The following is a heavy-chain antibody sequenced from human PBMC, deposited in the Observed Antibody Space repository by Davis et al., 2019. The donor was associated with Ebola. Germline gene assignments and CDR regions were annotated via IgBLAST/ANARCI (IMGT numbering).Heavy chain of an antibody. V-gene: IGHV3-23*01. CDR2: ISGTSTYT. D-gene: IGHD5-12*01. Sequence: GGSLRLSCAASGLTFSTYAMSWVRQAPGKGLEWVSTISGTSTYTYYADSVKGRFTISRDNSKNTLYLQMNSLRAEDTAVYYCAPTKVGRFDYWGQGTLVTVSS. CDR3: APTKVGRFDY. CDR1: GLTFSTYA. J-gene: IGHJ4*02.